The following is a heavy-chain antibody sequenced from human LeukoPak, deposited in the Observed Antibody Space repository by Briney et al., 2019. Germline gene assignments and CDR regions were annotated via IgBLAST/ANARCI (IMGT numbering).Heavy chain of an antibody. CDR2: ISAYNGNT. CDR3: ARVRIYDYVWGSYRTDAFDI. J-gene: IGHJ3*02. Sequence: ASVNVSCKASGYTFTSYGISWVRQAPGQGREWMGWISAYNGNTNYAQKLQGRVTMTTDTSTSTAYMELRSLRSDDTAVYYCARVRIYDYVWGSYRTDAFDIWGQGTMVTVSS. V-gene: IGHV1-18*01. D-gene: IGHD3-16*02. CDR1: GYTFTSYG.